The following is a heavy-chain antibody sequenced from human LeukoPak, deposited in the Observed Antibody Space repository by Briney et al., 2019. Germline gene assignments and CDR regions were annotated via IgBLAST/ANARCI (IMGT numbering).Heavy chain of an antibody. J-gene: IGHJ3*02. CDR1: GGTFSSYA. CDR3: ARDLAAQGAFDI. D-gene: IGHD6-6*01. CDR2: IIPIFGTA. Sequence: ASVKVSCKASGGTFSSYAIIWVRQAPGQGLEWMGGIIPIFGTANYAQKFQGRVTITTDESTSTAYMELSSLRSEDTAVYYCARDLAAQGAFDIWGQGTMVTVSS. V-gene: IGHV1-69*05.